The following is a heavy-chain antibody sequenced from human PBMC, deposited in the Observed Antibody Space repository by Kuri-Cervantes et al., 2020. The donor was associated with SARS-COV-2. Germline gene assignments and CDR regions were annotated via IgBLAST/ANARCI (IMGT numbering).Heavy chain of an antibody. J-gene: IGHJ3*02. V-gene: IGHV4-34*01. CDR1: GGSFSGYY. CDR2: INHSGST. D-gene: IGHD3-3*01. CDR3: ARVSALRFLERVNAFDI. Sequence: ESLKISCAVYGGSFSGYYWSWIRQPPGKGLEWIGEINHSGSTNYNPSLKSRVTISVDTSKNQFSLKLSSVTAADTAVYYCARVSALRFLERVNAFDIWGQGTMVTVSS.